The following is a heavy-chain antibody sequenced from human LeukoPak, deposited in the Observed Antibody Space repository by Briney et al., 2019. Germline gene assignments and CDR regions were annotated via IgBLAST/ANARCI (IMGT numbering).Heavy chain of an antibody. CDR3: ASGTYYDSSGYYYPQIVDY. Sequence: SETLSLTCTVSGGSISSSTYYWDWTRQPAGKGLEWIGTIYYSGNTYYNPSLKSRVTISVDTSKNQLSLKLSSVTAADTAVYYCASGTYYDSSGYYYPQIVDYWGQGTLVTVSS. CDR1: GGSISSSTYY. CDR2: IYYSGNT. D-gene: IGHD3-22*01. V-gene: IGHV4-39*07. J-gene: IGHJ4*02.